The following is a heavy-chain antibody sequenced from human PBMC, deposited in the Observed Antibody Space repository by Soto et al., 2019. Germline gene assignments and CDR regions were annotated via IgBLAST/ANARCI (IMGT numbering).Heavy chain of an antibody. CDR1: GFSLSTSGVG. CDR2: IYWDDDK. Sequence: QITLKESGPTLVKPTQTLTLTCTFSGFSLSTSGVGVGWIRQPPGKALEWLALIYWDDDKRYSPSLKSRLTITQHTSKNPVVLTMTNMDPVETATYYCARTGFAWPRGWFGPWGPGTLVTVS. CDR3: ARTGFAWPRGWFGP. V-gene: IGHV2-5*02. J-gene: IGHJ5*02. D-gene: IGHD3-10*01.